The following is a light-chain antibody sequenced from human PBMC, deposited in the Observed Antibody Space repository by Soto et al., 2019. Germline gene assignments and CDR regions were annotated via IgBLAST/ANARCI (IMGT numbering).Light chain of an antibody. CDR1: QFVSSR. Sequence: EIVVTQSPATLSGSPGERVTLSCRASQFVSSRLAWYQQRPGQVPRLLIYDTSTRAPGIPARFSGSGYGTDFTLKITSMQYEDFGVYYCHQHNNWWTFGQGTKV. CDR3: HQHNNWWT. V-gene: IGKV3-15*01. J-gene: IGKJ1*01. CDR2: DTS.